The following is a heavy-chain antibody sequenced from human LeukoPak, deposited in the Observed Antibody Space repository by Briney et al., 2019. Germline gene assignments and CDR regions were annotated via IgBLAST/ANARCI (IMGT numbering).Heavy chain of an antibody. CDR1: GYSISSGYY. V-gene: IGHV4-38-2*02. D-gene: IGHD1-26*01. J-gene: IGHJ6*03. CDR3: ARGQRAHVEWYYYMDV. Sequence: SETLSLTCTVSGYSISSGYYWGWIRQPPGKGLEWIGSIYHSGSTYYNPSLKSRVTISVDTSKNQFSLKLSSVTAADTAVYYCARGQRAHVEWYYYMDVWGKGTTVTVSS. CDR2: IYHSGST.